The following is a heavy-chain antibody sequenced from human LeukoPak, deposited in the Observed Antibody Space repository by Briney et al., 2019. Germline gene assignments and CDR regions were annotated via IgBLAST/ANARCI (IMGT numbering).Heavy chain of an antibody. CDR1: GFTFSKYW. J-gene: IGHJ4*02. CDR2: INTDGRTT. CDR3: ARDPLVGAPFDY. D-gene: IGHD1-26*01. V-gene: IGHV3-74*01. Sequence: GGSLRLSCAASGFTFSKYWMHWVRQTPGKGLVCVSRINTDGRTTIYADSVKGRFTISRDNAKNTLYLQMNSLRAEDTAVYYCARDPLVGAPFDYWGQGTLVTVSS.